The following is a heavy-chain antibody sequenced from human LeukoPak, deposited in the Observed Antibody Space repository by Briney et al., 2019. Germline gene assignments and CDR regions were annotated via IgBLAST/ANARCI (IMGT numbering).Heavy chain of an antibody. CDR2: INHSGST. V-gene: IGHV4-39*07. Sequence: PSETLSLTCTVSGGSISNNYYYWSWIRQPPGKGLEWIGEINHSGSTNYNPSLKSRVTISVDTSKNQFSLKLSSVTAADTAVYYCARRGGVGPSGIPYRRYWYFDLWGRGTLVTVSS. CDR3: ARRGGVGPSGIPYRRYWYFDL. D-gene: IGHD3-3*01. J-gene: IGHJ2*01. CDR1: GGSISNNYYY.